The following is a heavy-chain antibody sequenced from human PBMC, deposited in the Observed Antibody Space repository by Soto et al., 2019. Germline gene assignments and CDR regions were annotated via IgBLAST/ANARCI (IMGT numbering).Heavy chain of an antibody. D-gene: IGHD6-13*01. CDR1: GGSISSSSYY. Sequence: QLQLQESGPGLVKPSETLSLTCTVSGGSISSSSYYWGWIRQPPGKGLAWIGSIYYSGSTYYNPSLKSRVTISVDTSKNQFSLKQRSVTAEDTVVGYCASHVRRGRRERAGARTPPEAFWDSWGQGTLVTVSS. CDR2: IYYSGST. J-gene: IGHJ4*02. V-gene: IGHV4-39*01. CDR3: ASHVRRGRRERAGARTPPEAFWDS.